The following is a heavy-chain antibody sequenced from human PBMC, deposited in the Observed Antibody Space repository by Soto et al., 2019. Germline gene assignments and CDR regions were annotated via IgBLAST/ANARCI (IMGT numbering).Heavy chain of an antibody. CDR2: ISSSSSTI. V-gene: IGHV3-48*01. J-gene: IGHJ3*02. CDR1: GFTFSSYS. D-gene: IGHD3-10*01. CDR3: ARDRLWLGDHDAFDI. Sequence: EVQLVESGGGLVQPGGSLRLSCAASGFTFSSYSMNCVLQAPGKGLEWVSYISSSSSTIYYADSVKGRFTISRDNAKNELYLQMNSLRAEDTAVYYCARDRLWLGDHDAFDIWGQGTMVTVSS.